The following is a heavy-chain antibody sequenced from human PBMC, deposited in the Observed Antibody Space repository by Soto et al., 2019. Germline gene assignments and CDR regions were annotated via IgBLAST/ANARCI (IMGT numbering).Heavy chain of an antibody. CDR3: ARAGRNYNWFDP. CDR2: IYYSGST. V-gene: IGHV4-31*03. CDR1: GGSISSGGYY. Sequence: SETLSLTCTVSGGSISSGGYYWSWIRQHPGKGLEWIGYIYYSGSTYYNPSLKSRVTISVDTSKNQFSLKLSSVTAADTAVYYCARAGRNYNWFDPWGQGTLVTVSS. J-gene: IGHJ5*02.